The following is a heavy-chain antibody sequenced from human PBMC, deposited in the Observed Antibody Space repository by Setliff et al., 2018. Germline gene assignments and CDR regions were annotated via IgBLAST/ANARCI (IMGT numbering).Heavy chain of an antibody. CDR3: ARDRRDYIGAGSSEIDYYYYYYMDV. D-gene: IGHD3-10*01. J-gene: IGHJ6*03. V-gene: IGHV4-4*08. Sequence: SETLSLTCTVSGSSFSSYSWSWIRQPPGKGLEWIGYKYYSGSTNSNPSLKSRVTISVDMSKNQFSLKLSSVTAADTAVYYCARDRRDYIGAGSSEIDYYYYYYMDVWGKGTTVTVSS. CDR2: KYYSGST. CDR1: GSSFSSYS.